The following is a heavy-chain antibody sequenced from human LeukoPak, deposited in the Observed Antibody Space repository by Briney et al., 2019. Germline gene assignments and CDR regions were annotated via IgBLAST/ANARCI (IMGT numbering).Heavy chain of an antibody. Sequence: AGGSLRLSCAASGFTLSDHYIDWVRQAPGKGLEWVGRSRNEANAYTTDYAASVKGRFTISRDDSKNSLYLQMNSLKTEDTAVYYCARVNGVYWYFDLWGRGTLVTVSS. CDR2: SRNEANAYTT. V-gene: IGHV3-72*01. D-gene: IGHD3-10*01. J-gene: IGHJ2*01. CDR3: ARVNGVYWYFDL. CDR1: GFTLSDHY.